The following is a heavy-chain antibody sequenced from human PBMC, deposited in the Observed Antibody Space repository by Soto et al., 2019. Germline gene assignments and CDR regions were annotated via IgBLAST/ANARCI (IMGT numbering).Heavy chain of an antibody. V-gene: IGHV3-48*04. CDR2: ISSSSSTI. J-gene: IGHJ5*02. Sequence: GGSLRLSCAASGFTFSSYSMNWVRQAPGKGLEWVSYISSSSSTIYYADSVKGRFTISRDNTKNSLYLQMNSLRAEDTAVYYCTREMVYNWFDPWGQGTLVTVSS. CDR1: GFTFSSYS. D-gene: IGHD2-8*01. CDR3: TREMVYNWFDP.